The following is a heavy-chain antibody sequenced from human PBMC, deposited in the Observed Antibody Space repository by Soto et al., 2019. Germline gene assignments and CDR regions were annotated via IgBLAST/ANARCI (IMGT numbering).Heavy chain of an antibody. D-gene: IGHD2-2*01. CDR3: SRGLYCSSTSCYADNWFDP. J-gene: IGHJ5*02. V-gene: IGHV4-34*01. Sequence: SETLSLTCVVSGGSLSDYFWSWIRQPPGMALEWIGEINHLGSINYNPSLKSRVTISVDTSKNQFSLKLSSVTAADTAIYYCSRGLYCSSTSCYADNWFDPWGQGTLVTVSS. CDR2: INHLGSI. CDR1: GGSLSDYF.